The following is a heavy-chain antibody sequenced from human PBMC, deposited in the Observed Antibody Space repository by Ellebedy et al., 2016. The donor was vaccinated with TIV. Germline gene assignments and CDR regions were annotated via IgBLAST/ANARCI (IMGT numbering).Heavy chain of an antibody. CDR2: ISGSGGST. Sequence: GESLKISCAASGFTFISYAMSWVRQAPGKGLEWVSGISGSGGSTYYADSVKGRFTISRDNSKNTLYLQMNSLRAEDTAVYYCAKDGQITRNSWYGAFDYWGQGTLVTVSS. CDR3: AKDGQITRNSWYGAFDY. D-gene: IGHD6-13*01. J-gene: IGHJ4*02. CDR1: GFTFISYA. V-gene: IGHV3-23*01.